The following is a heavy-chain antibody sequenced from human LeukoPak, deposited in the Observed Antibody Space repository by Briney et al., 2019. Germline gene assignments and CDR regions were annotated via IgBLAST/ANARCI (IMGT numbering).Heavy chain of an antibody. Sequence: GASVKVSCKASGYTFTGYHMHWVRQAPGQGLEWMGINFFHDGTTSNTQKFPGRLTMTRDTSTSTVYMELSSLRSEDTAVYYCARDSGNYHYDMDVWGQGTTVIVSS. J-gene: IGHJ6*02. CDR3: ARDSGNYHYDMDV. D-gene: IGHD3-10*01. CDR2: NFFHDGTT. V-gene: IGHV1-46*01. CDR1: GYTFTGYH.